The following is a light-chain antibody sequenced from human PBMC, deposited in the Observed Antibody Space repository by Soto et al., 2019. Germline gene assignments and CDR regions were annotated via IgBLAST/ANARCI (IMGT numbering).Light chain of an antibody. V-gene: IGKV3-20*01. CDR3: QQYGSSPRT. J-gene: IGKJ1*01. CDR1: QSLVHSDGNTY. Sequence: VMTQSPLSLPVTLGQPASISCRSSQSLVHSDGNTYLGWYQQKPGQAPRLLMYGASSRATGIPDRFSGSGSGTDFILTISRLEPEDFAVYYCQQYGSSPRTFGQGTKVDIK. CDR2: GAS.